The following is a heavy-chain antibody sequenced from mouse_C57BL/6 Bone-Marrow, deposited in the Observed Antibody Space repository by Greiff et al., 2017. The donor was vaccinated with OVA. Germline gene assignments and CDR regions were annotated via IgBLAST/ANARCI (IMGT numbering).Heavy chain of an antibody. V-gene: IGHV1-64*01. Sequence: QVQLQQPGAELVKPGASVKLSCKASGYTFTSYWMPWVKQRPGQGLEWIGMIHPNSGSTNYNEKFKSKATLTVDKSSSTAYMQLSSLTSEDSAVYYGARDYYGSSPFAYWGQGTLVTVSA. CDR1: GYTFTSYW. J-gene: IGHJ3*01. D-gene: IGHD1-1*01. CDR2: IHPNSGST. CDR3: ARDYYGSSPFAY.